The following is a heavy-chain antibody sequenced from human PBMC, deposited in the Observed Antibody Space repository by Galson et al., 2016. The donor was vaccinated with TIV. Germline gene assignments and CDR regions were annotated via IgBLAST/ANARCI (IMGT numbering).Heavy chain of an antibody. D-gene: IGHD4-23*01. Sequence: SVKVSCKASGFSFTASYIHWVRQAPGQGLEWMGIIDPNGGNASYAQKFQGRVTLTSDTSTTTSYMELTSLRSDDTAVYYCARDMTTVVTPGYLDYWGQGTLVTVSS. V-gene: IGHV1-46*01. J-gene: IGHJ4*02. CDR2: IDPNGGNA. CDR3: ARDMTTVVTPGYLDY. CDR1: GFSFTASY.